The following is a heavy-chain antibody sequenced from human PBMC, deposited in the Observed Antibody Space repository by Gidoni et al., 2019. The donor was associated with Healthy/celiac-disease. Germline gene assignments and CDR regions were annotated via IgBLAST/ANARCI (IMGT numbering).Heavy chain of an antibody. CDR1: GYTLTALS. D-gene: IGHD2-15*01. CDR3: STVGYCSGGGCYGWFDP. CDR2: FDPEDGET. V-gene: IGHV1-24*01. J-gene: IGHJ5*02. Sequence: QVQLVQSGAEVKKPGASVKVSCKVSGYTLTALSMHWVRQAPGKGLEWMGGFDPEDGETIYAQKFQGRVTMAEDTSTDTAYMELSSLRSEDTAVYYCSTVGYCSGGGCYGWFDPWGQGTLVTVSS.